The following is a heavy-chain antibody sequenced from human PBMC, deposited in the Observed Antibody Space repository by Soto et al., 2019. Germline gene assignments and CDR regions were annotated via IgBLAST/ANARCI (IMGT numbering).Heavy chain of an antibody. D-gene: IGHD3-10*01. CDR3: ARFSVGWFGELLPFHFDY. CDR2: IYTSGST. CDR1: GGSISSYY. Sequence: SETLSLTCTVSGGSISSYYWSWIRQPAGKGLEWIGRIYTSGSTNYNPSLKSRVTISVDTSKNQFSLKLSSVTAADTAVYYCARFSVGWFGELLPFHFDYWGQGTLVTVSS. J-gene: IGHJ4*02. V-gene: IGHV4-4*07.